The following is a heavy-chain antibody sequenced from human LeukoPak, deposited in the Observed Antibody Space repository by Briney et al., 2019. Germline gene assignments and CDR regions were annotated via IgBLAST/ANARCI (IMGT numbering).Heavy chain of an antibody. Sequence: APVKVSCKASGYTFTSYDINWVRQATGQGLEWMGWMNPNSGNTGYAQKFQGRVTMTRNTSISTAYMELSSLRSEDTAVYYCARGRGCTNGVCYSPRGMDVWGQGTTVTVSS. J-gene: IGHJ6*02. V-gene: IGHV1-8*01. CDR2: MNPNSGNT. D-gene: IGHD2-8*01. CDR3: ARGRGCTNGVCYSPRGMDV. CDR1: GYTFTSYD.